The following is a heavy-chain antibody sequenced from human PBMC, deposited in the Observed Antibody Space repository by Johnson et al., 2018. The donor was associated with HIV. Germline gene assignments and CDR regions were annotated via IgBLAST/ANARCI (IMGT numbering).Heavy chain of an antibody. D-gene: IGHD1-26*01. CDR1: GFTFSDYY. J-gene: IGHJ3*02. Sequence: QVQLVESGGGVVRPGGSLRLSCVASGFTFSDYYMTWIRQAPGKGLEWVAFIRYDGSDKYYADSVKGRFTISRDSSKNTLYLQMNSLRAEDTAVYYCAPRGRVGGSYGDAFDIWGQGTMVTVSS. CDR3: APRGRVGGSYGDAFDI. CDR2: IRYDGSDK. V-gene: IGHV3-30*02.